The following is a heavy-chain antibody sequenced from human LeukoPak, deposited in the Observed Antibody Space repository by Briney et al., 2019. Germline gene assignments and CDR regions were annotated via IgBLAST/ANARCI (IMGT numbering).Heavy chain of an antibody. J-gene: IGHJ4*02. CDR2: IYYSGST. CDR3: ARGGGYSGYDFGY. V-gene: IGHV4-59*01. Sequence: SETLSLTCSVSGGSISSYYWSWIRQPPGTGLEWIGYIYYSGSTNYNPSLKSRVTISVDTSKNQFSLNLSSVTAADTAVYYCARGGGYSGYDFGYWGQGTLVTVSS. CDR1: GGSISSYY. D-gene: IGHD5-12*01.